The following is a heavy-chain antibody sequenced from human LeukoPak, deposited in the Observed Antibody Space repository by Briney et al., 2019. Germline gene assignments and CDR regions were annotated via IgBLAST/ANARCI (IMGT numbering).Heavy chain of an antibody. D-gene: IGHD5-12*01. CDR3: ARASVATTASFDI. CDR2: ISYDGNNE. CDR1: GFTFSSYS. J-gene: IGHJ3*02. Sequence: GGSLRLSCAASGFTFSSYSMHWVRQAPGKGLEWVAIISYDGNNEYYADSVKGRFTISRDNSKNTLYLQMNSLRAEDTAVYYCARASVATTASFDIWGQGTMVTVSS. V-gene: IGHV3-30-3*01.